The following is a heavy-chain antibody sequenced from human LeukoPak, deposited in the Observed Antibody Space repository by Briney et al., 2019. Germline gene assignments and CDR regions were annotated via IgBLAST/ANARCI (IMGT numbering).Heavy chain of an antibody. J-gene: IGHJ3*02. CDR1: GFTFSSYW. CDR2: IKTDGSST. Sequence: GSLRLSCAASGFTFSSYWMHWVRQAPGKGLVWVSRIKTDGSSTDYADSVKGRFTISRDNAKNTMYLQMNSLRAEDTAVYYCARGVSGTGPDIWGLGTTVTVSS. CDR3: ARGVSGTGPDI. V-gene: IGHV3-74*01. D-gene: IGHD5/OR15-5a*01.